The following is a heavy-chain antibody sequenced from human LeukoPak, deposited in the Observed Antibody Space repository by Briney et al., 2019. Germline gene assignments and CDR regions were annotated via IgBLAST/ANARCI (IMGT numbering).Heavy chain of an antibody. V-gene: IGHV6-1*01. CDR3: ARSGYFAEYFQY. D-gene: IGHD3-22*01. J-gene: IGHJ1*01. CDR2: TYYRSKWHY. CDR1: GDSVSSKTAA. Sequence: SQTLSLTCAISGDSVSSKTAAWNWIRQSPSRGLEWLGRTYYRSKWHYDYALPSKGQITINPDTLKNQFSLQLNSVTPEDTAVYYCARSGYFAEYFQYWGLGTLVTVSS.